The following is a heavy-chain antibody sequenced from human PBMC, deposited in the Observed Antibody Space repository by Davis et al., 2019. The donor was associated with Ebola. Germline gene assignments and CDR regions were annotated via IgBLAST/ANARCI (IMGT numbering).Heavy chain of an antibody. CDR1: GGSISSYY. D-gene: IGHD4-17*01. V-gene: IGHV4-34*01. Sequence: MPSETLSLTCTVSGGSISSYYWTWIRQPPGKGLEWIGEINSGGSANYGPSFKSRATISIDTSKNQFSLNLTSVTAADTAVYFCARNYGSIDFWGQGVLVTVSS. CDR2: INSGGSA. CDR3: ARNYGSIDF. J-gene: IGHJ4*02.